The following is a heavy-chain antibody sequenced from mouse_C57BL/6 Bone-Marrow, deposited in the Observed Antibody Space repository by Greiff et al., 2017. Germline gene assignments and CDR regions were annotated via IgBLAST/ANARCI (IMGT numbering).Heavy chain of an antibody. CDR1: GYAFSSSW. Sequence: VKLQESGPELVKPGASVKISCKASGYAFSSSWMNWVKQRPGKGLEWIGRIYPGDGDTNYNGKFKGKATLTADKSSSTAYMQLSSLTSEDSAVYFCANPSYGNYLYWYFDVWGTGTTVTVSS. D-gene: IGHD2-10*01. V-gene: IGHV1-82*01. CDR3: ANPSYGNYLYWYFDV. CDR2: IYPGDGDT. J-gene: IGHJ1*03.